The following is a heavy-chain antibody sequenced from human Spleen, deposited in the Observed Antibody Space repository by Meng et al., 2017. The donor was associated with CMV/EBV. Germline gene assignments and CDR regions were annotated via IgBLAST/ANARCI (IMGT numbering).Heavy chain of an antibody. CDR3: ARSRITFVY. V-gene: IGHV3-7*01. J-gene: IGHJ4*02. CDR1: GFTFSNYW. Sequence: ESLKISCAASGFTFSNYWMTWVRQAPGKGLEWVANIKQDGSEKYYADSVKGRFTVSRDNAKNSLYLQMNSLRAEDTAVYYCARSRITFVYWGQGTLVTVSS. CDR2: IKQDGSEK. D-gene: IGHD5-24*01.